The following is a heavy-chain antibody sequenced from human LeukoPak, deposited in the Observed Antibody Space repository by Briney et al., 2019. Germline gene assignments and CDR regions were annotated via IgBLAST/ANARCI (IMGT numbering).Heavy chain of an antibody. CDR3: ARDQNWSPDW. Sequence: GGSLRLSCAASGFTFSSYEMNWVRQAPGKGLEWVSYIDGRGSSKYYADSVKGRFTVSRDNAKNSLFLQMNSLRAEDTAIHYCARDQNWSPDWWGQGTLVTVSS. D-gene: IGHD1-1*01. CDR2: IDGRGSSK. J-gene: IGHJ4*02. V-gene: IGHV3-48*03. CDR1: GFTFSSYE.